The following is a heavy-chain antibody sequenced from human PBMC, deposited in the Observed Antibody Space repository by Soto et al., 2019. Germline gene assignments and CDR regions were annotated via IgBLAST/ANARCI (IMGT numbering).Heavy chain of an antibody. J-gene: IGHJ4*02. CDR1: GFTFNSYA. V-gene: IGHV3-23*01. CDR2: ISGSGGST. D-gene: IGHD1-1*01. CDR3: AKRVGKLERRRGYFDY. Sequence: GGSLRLSCAASGFTFNSYAMSWVRQAPGKGLEWVSAISGSGGSTYYADSVKGRFTISRDNSKNTLYLQMNSLRAEDTAVYYCAKRVGKLERRRGYFDYWGQGTLVTVSS.